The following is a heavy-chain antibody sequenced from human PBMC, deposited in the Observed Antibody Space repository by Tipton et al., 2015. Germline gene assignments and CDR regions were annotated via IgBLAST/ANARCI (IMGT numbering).Heavy chain of an antibody. CDR1: SDSISKYY. CDR2: IQYSGST. Sequence: TLSLTCSVSSDSISKYYWSWIRQPPGKELEWIGYIQYSGSTNYNPSLKSRVTISVDTSKNQFSLRLNSVTATDTAVYYCARGHYVSRMDVWGQGTTVTVSS. CDR3: ARGHYVSRMDV. D-gene: IGHD3-10*01. J-gene: IGHJ6*02. V-gene: IGHV4-59*08.